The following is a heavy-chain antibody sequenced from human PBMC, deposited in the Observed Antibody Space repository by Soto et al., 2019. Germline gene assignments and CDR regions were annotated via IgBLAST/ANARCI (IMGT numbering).Heavy chain of an antibody. Sequence: PGGSLRLSCAASGFTFRNYAMHWVRQAPGKGLECVAVISYDGGNKFYRDYVKGRFTISRDNSKNTLYLQMNSLRAEDTAVYYCARDPTYYDILTGPSSYYYGMDVWGQGTTVTVSS. CDR3: ARDPTYYDILTGPSSYYYGMDV. V-gene: IGHV3-30-3*01. J-gene: IGHJ6*02. D-gene: IGHD3-9*01. CDR2: ISYDGGNK. CDR1: GFTFRNYA.